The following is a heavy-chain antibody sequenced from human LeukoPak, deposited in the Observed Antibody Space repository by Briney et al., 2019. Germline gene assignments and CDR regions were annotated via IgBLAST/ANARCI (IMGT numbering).Heavy chain of an antibody. CDR2: ISWNSGSI. CDR1: GFTFDDYA. D-gene: IGHD3-9*01. CDR3: AKDMGYDILTGQKDY. J-gene: IGHJ4*02. Sequence: GGSLRLSCAASGFTFDDYAMHWVRQAPGKGLEWVSGISWNSGSIGYADSVKGRFTISRDNAKNSLYLQMNSLRAEDTALYYCAKDMGYDILTGQKDYWGQGTLVTVSS. V-gene: IGHV3-9*01.